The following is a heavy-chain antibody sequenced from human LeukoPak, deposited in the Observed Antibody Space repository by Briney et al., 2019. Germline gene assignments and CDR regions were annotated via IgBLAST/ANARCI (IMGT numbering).Heavy chain of an antibody. CDR1: GGSISSHY. J-gene: IGHJ5*02. D-gene: IGHD3-3*01. V-gene: IGHV4-59*11. CDR2: IYYSGST. CDR3: ARETTAYDFWSGYYLRGNWFDP. Sequence: SETLSLTCTVSGGSISSHYWSWIRQPPGKGLEWIGYIYYSGSTNYNPSLKSRVTISVDTSKNQFFLKLSSVTAADTAVYYCARETTAYDFWSGYYLRGNWFDPWGQGTLVTVSS.